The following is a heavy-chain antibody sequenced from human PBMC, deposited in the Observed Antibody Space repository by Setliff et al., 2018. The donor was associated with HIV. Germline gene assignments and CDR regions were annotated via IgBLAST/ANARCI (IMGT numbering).Heavy chain of an antibody. V-gene: IGHV3-73*01. CDR1: GFMFNDYG. J-gene: IGHJ4*02. CDR3: ARHHPQWGYDY. CDR2: IRSEALGYAT. Sequence: PGGSLRLSCVGSGFMFNDYGMSWVRQAPGKGLEWVARIRSEALGYATLYGESVKGRFTISRFDAENTAYLQMDNLKTEDAAVYFCARHHPQWGYDYWGQGVLVTVSS. D-gene: IGHD1-26*01.